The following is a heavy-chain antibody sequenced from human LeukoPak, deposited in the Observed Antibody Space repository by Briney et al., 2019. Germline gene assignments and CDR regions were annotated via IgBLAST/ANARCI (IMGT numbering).Heavy chain of an antibody. Sequence: GGSLRLSCAASGFTFSDYAMHWVRQAPGKGLEWVSAISGNGGSTYYADSVKGRFTISRDNSKNTLYLQMNSLRAEDTAVYYCAKEAYDFWSGYYPDYWGQGTLVTVSS. CDR3: AKEAYDFWSGYYPDY. D-gene: IGHD3-3*01. CDR1: GFTFSDYA. V-gene: IGHV3-23*01. CDR2: ISGNGGST. J-gene: IGHJ4*02.